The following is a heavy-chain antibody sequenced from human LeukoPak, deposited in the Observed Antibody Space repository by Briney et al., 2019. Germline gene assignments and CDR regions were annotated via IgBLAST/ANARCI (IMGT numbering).Heavy chain of an antibody. CDR3: SCSGNYVYDY. J-gene: IGHJ4*02. V-gene: IGHV5-10-1*01. D-gene: IGHD2-15*01. CDR1: GYIFATHW. Sequence: GESLIISSKCFGYIFATHWVRLVRQMPGKGLEWMGRIDPSGSQTYYSPSFQGHVTISADKSINTAYLQWSSLTASDTAMYYYSCSGNYVYDYEGRGTLVTVSS. CDR2: IDPSGSQT.